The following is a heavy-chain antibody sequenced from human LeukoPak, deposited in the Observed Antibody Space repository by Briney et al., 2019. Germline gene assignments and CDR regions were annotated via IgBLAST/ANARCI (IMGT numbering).Heavy chain of an antibody. CDR3: AKDRSSSWLYGMDV. D-gene: IGHD6-13*01. CDR1: GFTFDDYA. Sequence: GGSLRLSCAASGFTFDDYAMHWVRQAPGKGLEWVSGISWNSGSIGYADSVKGRFTISRDNAKNSLYLQMNSLRAEDTALYYCAKDRSSSWLYGMDVWGQGTTVTVSS. V-gene: IGHV3-9*01. J-gene: IGHJ6*02. CDR2: ISWNSGSI.